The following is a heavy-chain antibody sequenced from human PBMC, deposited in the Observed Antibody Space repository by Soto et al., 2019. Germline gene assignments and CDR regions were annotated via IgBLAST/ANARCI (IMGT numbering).Heavy chain of an antibody. J-gene: IGHJ5*01. V-gene: IGHV4-34*01. CDR3: ARDVIQGDAPDRHYFDS. D-gene: IGHD3-16*02. CDR2: INHSGSA. CDR1: CGSFSGFY. Sequence: PSETLSLTCAVYCGSFSGFYWSWIRQAPGKGLEWIGDINHSGSANQNPSLKSRVTLSVDTSKNQFSLKLKSVTVADTAVYYCARDVIQGDAPDRHYFDSWGHGSLVTGSS.